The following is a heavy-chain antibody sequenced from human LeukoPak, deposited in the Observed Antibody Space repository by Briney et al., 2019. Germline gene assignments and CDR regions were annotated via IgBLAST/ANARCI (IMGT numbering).Heavy chain of an antibody. CDR3: ARGHPYCGGDCYSS. Sequence: PGRSLRLSCTDSGFTFGDSAMGWVRQAPGKGLEWVGFIRSKDYGATTEYAASVKGRFTISRDDSKSIAYLQMNSLKTEDTAVYYCARGHPYCGGDCYSSWGQGTLVTVSS. V-gene: IGHV3-49*04. D-gene: IGHD2-21*02. CDR2: IRSKDYGATT. J-gene: IGHJ5*02. CDR1: GFTFGDSA.